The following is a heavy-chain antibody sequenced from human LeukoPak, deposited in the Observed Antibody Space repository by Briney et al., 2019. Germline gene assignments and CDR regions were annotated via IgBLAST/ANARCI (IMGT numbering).Heavy chain of an antibody. V-gene: IGHV1-2*02. CDR3: ARSYSYDSSGYYGAK. CDR1: GYTFTVQY. CDR2: INPNSGGT. D-gene: IGHD3-22*01. Sequence: ASVKVSFKAPGYTFTVQYIHWVRQAPGQGPEWMGWINPNSGGTNYAQKFQGRVTMTRDTSISTAYMEVSSLRSDDTAVYYCARSYSYDSSGYYGAKWGQGTLVTVSS. J-gene: IGHJ4*02.